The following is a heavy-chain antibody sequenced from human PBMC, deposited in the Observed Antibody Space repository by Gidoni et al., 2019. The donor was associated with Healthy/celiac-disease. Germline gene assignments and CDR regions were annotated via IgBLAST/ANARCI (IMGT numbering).Heavy chain of an antibody. CDR2: ISSSSSYI. V-gene: IGHV3-21*01. J-gene: IGHJ6*02. Sequence: EVQLVESGGGLVKPGGSLRLSCAASGFTFSSYSMNWVRQAPGKGLGWVSSISSSSSYIYYADSVKGRFTISRDNAKNSLYLQMNSLRAEDTAVYYCAGETYYDFWSGYYEDYYGMDVWGQGTTVTVSS. CDR1: GFTFSSYS. D-gene: IGHD3-3*01. CDR3: AGETYYDFWSGYYEDYYGMDV.